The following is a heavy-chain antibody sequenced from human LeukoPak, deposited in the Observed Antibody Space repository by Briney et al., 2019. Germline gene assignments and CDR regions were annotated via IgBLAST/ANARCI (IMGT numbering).Heavy chain of an antibody. CDR1: GGTLSSYA. D-gene: IGHD6-13*01. Sequence: SVKVSCKASGGTLSSYAISWVRQAPGQGLEWMGRIIPIFGTANYAQKFQGRVTITTDESTSTAYMELSSLRSEDTAVYYCARSSIAAAGPFDYWGQGTLVTVSS. CDR3: ARSSIAAAGPFDY. J-gene: IGHJ4*02. V-gene: IGHV1-69*05. CDR2: IIPIFGTA.